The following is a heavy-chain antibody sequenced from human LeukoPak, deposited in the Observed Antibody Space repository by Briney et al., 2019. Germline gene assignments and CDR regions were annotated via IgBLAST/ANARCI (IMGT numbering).Heavy chain of an antibody. CDR2: ISGSGGST. V-gene: IGHV3-23*01. CDR1: GFTFSSYA. Sequence: GGSLRLSCAGSGFTFSSYAMSWLRQAPGKGLEWVSAISGSGGSTYYADSVKGRFTISRDNSKNTLYLQMNSLRAEDTAVYYCAKEYYYDSSGPYAFDIWGQGRMVTVSS. D-gene: IGHD3-22*01. J-gene: IGHJ3*02. CDR3: AKEYYYDSSGPYAFDI.